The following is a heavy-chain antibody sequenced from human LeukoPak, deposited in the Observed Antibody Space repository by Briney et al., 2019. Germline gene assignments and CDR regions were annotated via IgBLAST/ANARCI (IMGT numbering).Heavy chain of an antibody. J-gene: IGHJ5*02. Sequence: AETLSFTCTVSGGSISSSSNYGGWFRQPPGKGLEGMGSIYYSGSTYYNPSLKSRVTISVDTSKNQFSLKLSSVTAADTAVYYCARRAIDYSTNWFDPWGQGTLVTVSS. CDR1: GGSISSSSNY. CDR2: IYYSGST. D-gene: IGHD4-11*01. V-gene: IGHV4-39*01. CDR3: ARRAIDYSTNWFDP.